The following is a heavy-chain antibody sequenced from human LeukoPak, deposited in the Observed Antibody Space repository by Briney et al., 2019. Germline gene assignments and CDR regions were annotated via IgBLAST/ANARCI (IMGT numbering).Heavy chain of an antibody. D-gene: IGHD3-10*01. CDR2: IIPILGIA. V-gene: IGHV1-69*02. Sequence: GASVKVSCKASGGTFSSYTIGWVRQAPGQGLEWMGRIIPILGIANYAQKFQGRVTITADKSTSTAYMELSSLRSEDTAVYYCARRSGSYMRDYWGQGTLVTVSS. CDR1: GGTFSSYT. CDR3: ARRSGSYMRDY. J-gene: IGHJ4*02.